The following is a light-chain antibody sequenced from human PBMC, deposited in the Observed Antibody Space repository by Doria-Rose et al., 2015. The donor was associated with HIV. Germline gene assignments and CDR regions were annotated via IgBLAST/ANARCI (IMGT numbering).Light chain of an antibody. CDR3: SSYTTSSTLG. J-gene: IGLJ3*02. CDR2: DVS. V-gene: IGLV2-14*03. Sequence: PNLMIYDVSNRPSGVSNRFAGSKSGNTASLTISGLQAEDEADYYCSSYTTSSTLGFGGGTKLTVL.